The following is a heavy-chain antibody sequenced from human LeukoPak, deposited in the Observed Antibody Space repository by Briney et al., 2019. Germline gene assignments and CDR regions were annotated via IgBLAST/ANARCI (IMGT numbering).Heavy chain of an antibody. V-gene: IGHV3-23*01. CDR3: AGDVWGSYRFYY. CDR2: ISGSGGST. D-gene: IGHD3-16*02. CDR1: GLTFSSYA. Sequence: GGSLRLSCAASGLTFSSYAMSWVRQAPGKGLEWVSAISGSGGSTYYADSVKGRFTISRDNSKNTLYLQMNSLRAEDTAVYYCAGDVWGSYRFYYWGQGTLVTVSS. J-gene: IGHJ4*02.